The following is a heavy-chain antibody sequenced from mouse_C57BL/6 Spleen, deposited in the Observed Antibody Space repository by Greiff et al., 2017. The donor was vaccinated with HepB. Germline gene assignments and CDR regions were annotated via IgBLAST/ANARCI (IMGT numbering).Heavy chain of an antibody. D-gene: IGHD2-3*01. J-gene: IGHJ1*03. CDR2: INSDGGST. Sequence: EVMLVESGGGLVQPGESLKLSCESNEYEFPSHDMSWVRKTPEKRLELVAAINSDGGSTYYPDTMESRFIISRDNTKKTLYLQMSSLRSEDTATYYCARAGVGYSDWYFDVWGTGTTVTVAS. CDR1: EYEFPSHD. V-gene: IGHV5-2*03. CDR3: ARAGVGYSDWYFDV.